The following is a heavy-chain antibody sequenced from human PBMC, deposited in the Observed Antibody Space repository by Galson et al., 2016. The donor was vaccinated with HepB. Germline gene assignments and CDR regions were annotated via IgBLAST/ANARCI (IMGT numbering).Heavy chain of an antibody. Sequence: SLRLSCAASGFTFSNYTMHWVRQAPGKGLEWVAVISTDGSTKYCADSVKGRFTISRDNSKNTLYLQMNSLRPEDKAIYYCARTAVPAAIGGWFDPWGQGPLLTLSS. V-gene: IGHV3-30*04. CDR1: GFTFSNYT. D-gene: IGHD2-2*01. CDR3: ARTAVPAAIGGWFDP. J-gene: IGHJ5*02. CDR2: ISTDGSTK.